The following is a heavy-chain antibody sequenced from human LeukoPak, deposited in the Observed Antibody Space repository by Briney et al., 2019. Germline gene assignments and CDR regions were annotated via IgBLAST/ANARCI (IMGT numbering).Heavy chain of an antibody. CDR3: ARGDYKNWFDP. CDR2: IWYDGSNK. V-gene: IGHV3-33*01. J-gene: IGHJ5*02. D-gene: IGHD4-11*01. Sequence: PGGSLRLSCAASGFTFSSYGMHRVRQAPGKGLEWVAVIWYDGSNKYYADSVKGRFTISRDNSKNTLYLQMNSLRAEDTAVYYCARGDYKNWFDPWGQGTLVTVSS. CDR1: GFTFSSYG.